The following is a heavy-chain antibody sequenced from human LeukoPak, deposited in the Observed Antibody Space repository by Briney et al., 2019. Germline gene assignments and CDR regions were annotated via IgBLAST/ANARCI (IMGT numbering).Heavy chain of an antibody. CDR2: INHSGST. CDR3: ARLGGVGGTPHDY. CDR1: GGSFSGYY. J-gene: IGHJ4*02. V-gene: IGHV4-34*01. Sequence: PSETLSLTCAVYGGSFSGYYWSWIRQPPGKGLEWIGEINHSGSTNYNPSLKSRVTISVDTSKNQFSLKLSSVTAADTAVYYCARLGGVGGTPHDYWGQGTLVTVSS. D-gene: IGHD2-8*02.